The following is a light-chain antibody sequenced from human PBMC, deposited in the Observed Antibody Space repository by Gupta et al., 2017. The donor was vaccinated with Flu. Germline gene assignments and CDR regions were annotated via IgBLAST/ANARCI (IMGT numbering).Light chain of an antibody. CDR1: QSISNY. CDR3: QQCYTTPLFT. V-gene: IGKV1-39*01. CDR2: AAS. J-gene: IGKJ3*01. Sequence: DRVTITCRASQSISNYLNWYQHKPGEAPKLLIYAASSLQSGVPSRFSGSGSGTDFTLTISSLQPEDLATYYCQQCYTTPLFTFGPGTKVDIK.